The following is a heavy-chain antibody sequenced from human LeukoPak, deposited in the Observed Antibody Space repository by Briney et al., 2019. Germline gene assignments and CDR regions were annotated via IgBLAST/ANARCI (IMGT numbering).Heavy chain of an antibody. D-gene: IGHD5-18*01. Sequence: ASVKVSCKASGYTFTSYYMHWVRQAPGQGLEWMGIINPSGGSTSYAQKFQGRVTMTRDMSTSTVYTELSSLRSEDTAVYYCARVRGQLHFDYWGQGTLVTVSS. V-gene: IGHV1-46*01. J-gene: IGHJ4*02. CDR1: GYTFTSYY. CDR2: INPSGGST. CDR3: ARVRGQLHFDY.